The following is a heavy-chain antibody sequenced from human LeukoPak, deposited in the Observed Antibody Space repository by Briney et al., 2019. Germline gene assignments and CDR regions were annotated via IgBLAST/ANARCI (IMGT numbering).Heavy chain of an antibody. J-gene: IGHJ4*02. CDR2: ISSSGSTI. D-gene: IGHD5-24*01. Sequence: GGSLRLSCAASGFTFSSYEMNWVRQAPGKGLEWVSYISSSGSTIYYADSVKGRFTISRDNAKNSLYLQMNSLRAEDTAVYYCARVGRDGYRAPSYFDYWGQGTLVTVSS. V-gene: IGHV3-48*03. CDR3: ARVGRDGYRAPSYFDY. CDR1: GFTFSSYE.